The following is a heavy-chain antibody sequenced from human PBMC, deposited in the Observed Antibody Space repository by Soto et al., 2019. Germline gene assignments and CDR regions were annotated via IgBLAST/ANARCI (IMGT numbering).Heavy chain of an antibody. CDR2: IYYSGST. D-gene: IGHD1-26*01. V-gene: IGHV4-39*01. CDR3: ASSGGYYSTFDY. Sequence: SETLSLTCTVSGGSISSSSYYWGWIRQPPGKGLEWIGSIYYSGSTYYNPSLKSRVTISVDTSKNQFSLKLSSVTAADTAVYYCASSGGYYSTFDYWGQGTLVTVSS. CDR1: GGSISSSSYY. J-gene: IGHJ4*02.